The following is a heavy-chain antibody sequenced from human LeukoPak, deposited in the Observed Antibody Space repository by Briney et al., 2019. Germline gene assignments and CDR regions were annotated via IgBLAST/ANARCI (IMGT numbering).Heavy chain of an antibody. Sequence: EASVKVSCKASGYTFTDYYIHWVRQAPGQGLEWMGWFNPNSGGTNYAQKFQGRVTMTRDTSISTAYMELSRLRPDDTAVYYCARAPYYDFWSGYYKVDNFDYWGQGTLVTVSS. J-gene: IGHJ4*02. V-gene: IGHV1-2*02. CDR1: GYTFTDYY. D-gene: IGHD3-3*01. CDR2: FNPNSGGT. CDR3: ARAPYYDFWSGYYKVDNFDY.